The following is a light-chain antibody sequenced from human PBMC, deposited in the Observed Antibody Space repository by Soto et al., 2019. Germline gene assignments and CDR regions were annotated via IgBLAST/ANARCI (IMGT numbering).Light chain of an antibody. CDR1: SSDVGGYSY. CDR3: SSYTSSSTWV. Sequence: QSVLTQPASVSESPGQSITISCTGTSSDVGGYSYVSWYQLHPGKAPKLIIYDVTNRPSGVSNRFSGSKSGNTASLTISGLQAEDESVYYCSSYTSSSTWVFGGGTKLTVL. CDR2: DVT. J-gene: IGLJ3*02. V-gene: IGLV2-14*03.